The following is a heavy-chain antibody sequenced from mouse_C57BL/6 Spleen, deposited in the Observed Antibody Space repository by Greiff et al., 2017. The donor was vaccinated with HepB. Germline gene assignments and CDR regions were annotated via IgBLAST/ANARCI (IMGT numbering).Heavy chain of an antibody. CDR3: ANYGNYRYAMDY. Sequence: QVQLQQPGAELVRPGTSVKLSCKASGYTFTSYWMHWVKQRPGQGLEWIGVIDPSDSYTNYNQKFKGKATLTVDTSSSTAYMQLSSLTSEDSAVYYCANYGNYRYAMDYWGQGTSVTVSS. D-gene: IGHD2-1*01. CDR2: IDPSDSYT. J-gene: IGHJ4*01. CDR1: GYTFTSYW. V-gene: IGHV1-59*01.